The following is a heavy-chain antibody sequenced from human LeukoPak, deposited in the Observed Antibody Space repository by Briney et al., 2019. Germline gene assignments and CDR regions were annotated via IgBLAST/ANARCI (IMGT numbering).Heavy chain of an antibody. V-gene: IGHV3-30*02. Sequence: PGGSLRLSCAASGFTFSSYGMHWVRQAPGKGLEWVAFIRYDGSNKYYADSVKGRFTISRDNSKNTLYLQMNSLRAEDTAVYYCAKDPVAIATAGPWYWGQGTLATVSS. J-gene: IGHJ4*02. CDR2: IRYDGSNK. CDR1: GFTFSSYG. D-gene: IGHD6-13*01. CDR3: AKDPVAIATAGPWY.